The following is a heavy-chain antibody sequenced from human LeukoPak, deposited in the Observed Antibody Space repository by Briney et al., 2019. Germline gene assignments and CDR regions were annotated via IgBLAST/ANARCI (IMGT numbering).Heavy chain of an antibody. V-gene: IGHV3-7*03. CDR3: ARDSPTIPLDY. D-gene: IGHD2-21*01. CDR2: IKQDGSEK. Sequence: PGGSLRLSCAASGFTFSSYWMSWVRQAPGKGLEWVGNIKQDGSEKYYVDSVKGRFTISRDNAKNSLYLQMNSLRAEDTAVYYCARDSPTIPLDYWGQGTLVTVSS. CDR1: GFTFSSYW. J-gene: IGHJ4*02.